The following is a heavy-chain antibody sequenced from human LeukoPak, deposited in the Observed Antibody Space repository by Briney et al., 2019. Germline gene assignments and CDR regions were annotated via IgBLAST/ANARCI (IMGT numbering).Heavy chain of an antibody. CDR3: ARLYSSAWFGRYFDS. Sequence: SETLSLTCSVAGGSISRSTYYWAWIRQPPGKGLEWIGTIYYSGGTYYNPSLKSAVIISVDTSKNQFSLKLTSVTAADTAVYFCARLYSSAWFGRYFDSWGQGTLVTVSS. V-gene: IGHV4-39*01. J-gene: IGHJ4*02. CDR1: GGSISRSTYY. D-gene: IGHD6-19*01. CDR2: IYYSGGT.